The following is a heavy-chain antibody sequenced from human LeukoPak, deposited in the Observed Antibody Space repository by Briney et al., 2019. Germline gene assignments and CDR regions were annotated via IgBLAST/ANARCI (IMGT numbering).Heavy chain of an antibody. CDR1: GYTFTTYY. D-gene: IGHD5/OR15-5a*01. CDR2: INLSGGST. CDR3: ARGDHVRIYAESSFDI. J-gene: IGHJ3*02. Sequence: ASVKVSCKASGYTFTTYYMHWLRQAPGQGLEWMGIINLSGGSTNYAQKFQGRVTMTRDTSTSTVYMELSSLRSEDTAVYYCARGDHVRIYAESSFDIWGQGTMVTVSS. V-gene: IGHV1-46*01.